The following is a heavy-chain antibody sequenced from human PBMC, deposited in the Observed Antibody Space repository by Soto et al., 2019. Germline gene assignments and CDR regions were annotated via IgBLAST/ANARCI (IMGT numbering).Heavy chain of an antibody. V-gene: IGHV3-64*01. CDR1: GFTFGSYA. Sequence: GGSLRLSCAASGFTFGSYAFHWVRQAPGKGLEYVSAIKSNGGSIYYGNSVKGRFTISRDNSKNTLYLQMGSLRAEDTAVYYCARETYGEGNREFDYWGQGTLVTVSS. J-gene: IGHJ4*02. CDR2: IKSNGGSI. CDR3: ARETYGEGNREFDY. D-gene: IGHD3-16*01.